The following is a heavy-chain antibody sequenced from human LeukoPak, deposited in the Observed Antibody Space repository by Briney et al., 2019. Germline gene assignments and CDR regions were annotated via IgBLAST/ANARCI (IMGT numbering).Heavy chain of an antibody. Sequence: GGSLRLSCAASGFTFSSYGMHWVRQAPGKGLECVANIKQDGSEKYYVDSVKGRFTISRDNAKNSLYLQMNSLRAEDTAVYYCAKDRSTTVSNTLGYFDYWGQGTLVTVSS. CDR3: AKDRSTTVSNTLGYFDY. CDR1: GFTFSSYG. CDR2: IKQDGSEK. J-gene: IGHJ4*02. V-gene: IGHV3-7*03. D-gene: IGHD2/OR15-2a*01.